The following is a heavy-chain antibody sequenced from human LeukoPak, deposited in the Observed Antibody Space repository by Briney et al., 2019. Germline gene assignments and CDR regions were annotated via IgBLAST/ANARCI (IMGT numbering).Heavy chain of an antibody. CDR3: ARRYRVSSSYYFSYFDY. CDR2: IYPGDSNT. D-gene: IGHD6-13*01. V-gene: IGHV5-51*01. J-gene: IGHJ4*02. Sequence: GESLKISCKGSGYSFTNYWIGWVRQMPGKGLEWMAIIYPGDSNTRYSPSFQGQVTISADKSVSTAYLQWSSLKASDTAMYYCARRYRVSSSYYFSYFDYWGQGTLVTVSS. CDR1: GYSFTNYW.